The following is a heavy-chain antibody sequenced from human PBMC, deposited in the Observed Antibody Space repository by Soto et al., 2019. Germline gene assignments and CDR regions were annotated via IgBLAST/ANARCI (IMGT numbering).Heavy chain of an antibody. J-gene: IGHJ5*02. Sequence: LSLTCTVSGGSISSYYWSWIRQPAGKGLEWIGRIYSSGKTNYNPSLESRVTMSVDTSKNQFSLSLKSVTAADTAIYYCARDYNWILDDFADMRWSFDPWGQGTLVTVSS. V-gene: IGHV4-4*07. CDR2: IYSSGKT. CDR1: GGSISSYY. CDR3: ARDYNWILDDFADMRWSFDP. D-gene: IGHD1-1*01.